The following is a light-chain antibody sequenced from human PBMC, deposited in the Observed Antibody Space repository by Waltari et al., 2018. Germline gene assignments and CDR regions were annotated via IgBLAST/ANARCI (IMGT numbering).Light chain of an antibody. CDR3: QQYYSTPLT. J-gene: IGKJ3*01. Sequence: DIVMTQSPDSLAVSLGERATINCKSSQSVLYSSNHKNYLAWYQQKPGQPRKLLIYWESTRESGVPDRFSGSGSGTDFTLTISSLQAEDVAVYYCQQYYSTPLTFGPGTKVDIK. V-gene: IGKV4-1*01. CDR2: WES. CDR1: QSVLYSSNHKNY.